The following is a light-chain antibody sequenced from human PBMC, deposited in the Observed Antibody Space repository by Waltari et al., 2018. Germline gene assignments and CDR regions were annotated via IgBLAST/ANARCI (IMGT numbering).Light chain of an antibody. CDR2: DVY. CDR1: GSDVGGYVS. CDR3: SSYTSSGVV. J-gene: IGLJ2*01. Sequence: QSALTQPASVSGSPGQAIIISCTGTGSDVGGYVSVSWYQQYPGKAPRLIIYDVYNRPSGVSNRFSGSKSDNTASLTISGLQAEDESVYYCSSYTSSGVVFGGGTKLTVL. V-gene: IGLV2-14*01.